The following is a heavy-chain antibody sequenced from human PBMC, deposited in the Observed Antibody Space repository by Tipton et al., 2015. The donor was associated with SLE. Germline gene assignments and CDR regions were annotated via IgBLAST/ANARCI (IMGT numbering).Heavy chain of an antibody. J-gene: IGHJ5*02. D-gene: IGHD3-3*01. CDR1: GGSISSGYYF. Sequence: LRLSCTVSGGSISSGYYFWSWIRQPAGKGLEWIGRIYVSGVTNYNPSLKSRVSISIDTSKNQFSLKLSSVTAADTAVYYCAKDSGDYDFGQDPWGRGTLVTVSS. CDR2: IYVSGVT. CDR3: AKDSGDYDFGQDP. V-gene: IGHV4-61*02.